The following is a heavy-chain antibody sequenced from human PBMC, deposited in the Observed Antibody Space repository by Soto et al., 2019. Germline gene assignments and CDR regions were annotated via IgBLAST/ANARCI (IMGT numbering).Heavy chain of an antibody. Sequence: VGSLRLSCAASGFTFSSYGMNWVRQAPGKGLEWVAVVSYDEITKYYADSVKGRFTISRDNSKNTVYLQMNSLRPEDTAVYYCAKPLGLLRRAMAQGSDYWGQGTLVTVSS. D-gene: IGHD5-18*01. J-gene: IGHJ4*02. V-gene: IGHV3-30*18. CDR3: AKPLGLLRRAMAQGSDY. CDR2: VSYDEITK. CDR1: GFTFSSYG.